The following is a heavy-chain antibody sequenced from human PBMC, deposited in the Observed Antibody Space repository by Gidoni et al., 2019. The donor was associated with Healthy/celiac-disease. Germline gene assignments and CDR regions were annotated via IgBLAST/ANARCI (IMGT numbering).Heavy chain of an antibody. J-gene: IGHJ2*01. CDR3: ARDYYDYIWGSYRYGWYFDL. D-gene: IGHD3-16*02. V-gene: IGHV4-30-4*01. CDR2: IYYSGST. CDR1: GGSISSGDYY. Sequence: QVQLQESGPGLVKPSQTLSLTCTVSGGSISSGDYYWSWIHQPPGKGLEWIGYIYYSGSTYYNPSLKSRVTISVDTSKNQFSLKLSSVTAADTAVYYCARDYYDYIWGSYRYGWYFDLWGRGTLVTVSS.